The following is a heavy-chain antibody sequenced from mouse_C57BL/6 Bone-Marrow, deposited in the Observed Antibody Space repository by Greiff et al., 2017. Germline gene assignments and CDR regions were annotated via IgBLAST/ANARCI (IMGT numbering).Heavy chain of an antibody. CDR2: MHPNGGSP. CDR3: ARSYDYGDYTMDY. CDR1: GYTFTNYW. V-gene: IGHV1-64*01. D-gene: IGHD2-4*01. Sequence: VQLQQSGAELVKPGASVKLSCKASGYTFTNYWMHWVKQRPGQGLEWIGMMHPNGGSPDYNEKFKSEATLSVDKSSRTAYMKLSSLTSEDSAVYYCARSYDYGDYTMDYGGQGTSVTVSS. J-gene: IGHJ4*01.